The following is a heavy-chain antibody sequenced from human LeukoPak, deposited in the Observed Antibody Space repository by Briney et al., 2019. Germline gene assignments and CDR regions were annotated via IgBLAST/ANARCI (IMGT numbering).Heavy chain of an antibody. CDR3: ARDYGDYLEYFQH. D-gene: IGHD4-17*01. CDR1: GFTFSSYA. Sequence: GGSLRLSCAASGFTFSSYAMSWVRQAPGKGLEWVSAISSSGGSTYYADSVKGRFTISRDNSKNTLYLQMNSLRAEDTAVYYCARDYGDYLEYFQHWGQGTLVTVSS. V-gene: IGHV3-23*01. J-gene: IGHJ1*01. CDR2: ISSSGGST.